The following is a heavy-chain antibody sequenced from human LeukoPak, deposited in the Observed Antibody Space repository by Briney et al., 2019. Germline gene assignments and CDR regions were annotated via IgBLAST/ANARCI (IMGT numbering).Heavy chain of an antibody. CDR3: ARDQELDYYYYYMDV. CDR2: ISGSGGST. D-gene: IGHD1-7*01. J-gene: IGHJ6*03. Sequence: PGGSLRLSCAASGFTFSSYAMSWVRQAPGKGLEWVSAISGSGGSTYYADSVKGRFTISRDNSKNTLYLQMNSLRAEDTAVYYCARDQELDYYYYYMDVWGKGTTVTVSS. CDR1: GFTFSSYA. V-gene: IGHV3-23*01.